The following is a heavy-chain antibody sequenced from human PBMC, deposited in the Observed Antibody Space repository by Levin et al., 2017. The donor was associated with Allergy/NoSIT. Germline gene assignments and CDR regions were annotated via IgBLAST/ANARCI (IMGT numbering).Heavy chain of an antibody. CDR2: IVSSSSSI. V-gene: IGHV3-48*02. Sequence: LSLPCAASGFTFSTSSMNWVRQAPGKGLEWISYIVSSSSSIYYADSVKGRFTISRDNAKNSLYLQMNSLRDEDTAVYYCAREGGSGSFLDYWGQGTLVTVSS. D-gene: IGHD3-10*01. J-gene: IGHJ4*02. CDR1: GFTFSTSS. CDR3: AREGGSGSFLDY.